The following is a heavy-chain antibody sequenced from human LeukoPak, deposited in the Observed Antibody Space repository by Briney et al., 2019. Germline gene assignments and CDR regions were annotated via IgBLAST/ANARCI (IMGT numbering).Heavy chain of an antibody. CDR2: ISSSSSYI. Sequence: GGSPRLSCAASGFTFSSYSMNWVRQAPGKGLEWVSSISSSSSYIYYADSVKGRFTISRDNAKNSLYLQMNSLRAEDTAVYYCARALSYYDFWSGGNYMDVWGKGTTVTVYS. J-gene: IGHJ6*03. V-gene: IGHV3-21*01. CDR3: ARALSYYDFWSGGNYMDV. CDR1: GFTFSSYS. D-gene: IGHD3-3*01.